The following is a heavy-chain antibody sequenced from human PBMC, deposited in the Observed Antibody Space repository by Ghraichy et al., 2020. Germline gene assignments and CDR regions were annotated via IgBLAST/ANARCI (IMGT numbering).Heavy chain of an antibody. CDR1: GYTFTSYG. V-gene: IGHV1-18*01. CDR3: ARYNRVGGRSPLIDY. J-gene: IGHJ4*02. Sequence: ASVKVSCKASGYTFTSYGISWVRQAPGQGLEWMGWNSAYNGNTNYAQKLQGRVTMTTDTSTSTAYMELRSLRSDDTAVYYCARYNRVGGRSPLIDYWGQGTLVTVSS. CDR2: NSAYNGNT. D-gene: IGHD1-14*01.